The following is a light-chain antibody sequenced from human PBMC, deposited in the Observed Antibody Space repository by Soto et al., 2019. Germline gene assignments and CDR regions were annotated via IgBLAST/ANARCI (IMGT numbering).Light chain of an antibody. CDR2: GNS. V-gene: IGLV1-40*01. J-gene: IGLJ1*01. CDR3: QSSNSGHRGSV. CDR1: GCNLGPDYD. Sequence: QSVLTQPPSVYGAPGQRVTISCTGSGCNLGPDYDVHWYQQLPGTASKLLIFGNSNRPSGVPDRFSGSRSGPSASRTISGLQAEDEGDYYCQSSNSGHRGSVFRTGTKVPVL.